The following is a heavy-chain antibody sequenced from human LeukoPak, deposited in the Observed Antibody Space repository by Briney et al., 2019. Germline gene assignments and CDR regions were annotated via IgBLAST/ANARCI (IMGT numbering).Heavy chain of an antibody. D-gene: IGHD6-19*01. V-gene: IGHV1-46*01. CDR3: ARDAGYSSGWPTYYFDH. Sequence: ASVKVSCKTSGYTFSSYYMHWVRQAPGQGPEGMGIINPSGGSTSHAQKFQGRVTMTRDTSTSTVYMELSSLRSEDTAVYYCARDAGYSSGWPTYYFDHWGQGTLVTVSS. J-gene: IGHJ4*01. CDR2: INPSGGST. CDR1: GYTFSSYY.